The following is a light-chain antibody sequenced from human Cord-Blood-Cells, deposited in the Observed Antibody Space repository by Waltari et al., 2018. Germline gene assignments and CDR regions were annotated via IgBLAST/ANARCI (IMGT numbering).Light chain of an antibody. V-gene: IGLV3-19*01. J-gene: IGLJ3*02. CDR1: SPRSYY. Sequence: SSELTQDPAASVALGQTVRITCQGDSPRSYYASRYQQKPGQAPVLVIYGKNNRPSGIPDRFSGSSSGKTASWTITGAQAEDEADYYCNSRDSSGNPWVFGGGTKLTVL. CDR2: GKN. CDR3: NSRDSSGNPWV.